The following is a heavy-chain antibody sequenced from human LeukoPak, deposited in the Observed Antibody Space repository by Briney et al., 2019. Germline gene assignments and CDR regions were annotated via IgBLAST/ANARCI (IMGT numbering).Heavy chain of an antibody. J-gene: IGHJ3*02. CDR3: AKDHYYYDSSGYYPDAFDI. CDR1: GFTFSSYG. CDR2: ISYDGSNK. V-gene: IGHV3-30*18. D-gene: IGHD3-22*01. Sequence: PGGSLRLSCAASGFTFSSYGMHWVRQAPGKGLEWVAVISYDGSNKYYADSVKGRFTISRDNSKNTLYLQMNSLRAEDTAVYYCAKDHYYYDSSGYYPDAFDIWGQGTMVTVSS.